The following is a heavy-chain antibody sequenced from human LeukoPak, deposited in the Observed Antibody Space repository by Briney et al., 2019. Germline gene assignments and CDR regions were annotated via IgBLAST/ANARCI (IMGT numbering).Heavy chain of an antibody. V-gene: IGHV1-18*01. CDR3: ARSTSGNWNYIDY. CDR2: ISAYNGNT. CDR1: GYTFTSYG. D-gene: IGHD1-1*01. J-gene: IGHJ4*02. Sequence: GASVKVSCKASGYTFTSYGISWVRQAPGQGLAWMGWISAYNGNTNYAQKLQGRVTMTTDTSTSTAYMELSSLRSEDTAVYYCARSTSGNWNYIDYWGQGTLSPSPQ.